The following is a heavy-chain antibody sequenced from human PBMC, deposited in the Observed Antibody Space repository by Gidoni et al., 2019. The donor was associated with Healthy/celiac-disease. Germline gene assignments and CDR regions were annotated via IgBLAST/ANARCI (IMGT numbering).Heavy chain of an antibody. CDR3: ARGLSTINGMDV. J-gene: IGHJ6*02. CDR2: IYYSGST. Sequence: QLQLQESGPGLVKPSETLSLTCTVSGGSISSSSYYWGWIRQPPGKGLEWIGSIYYSGSTYYNPSLKSRVTISVDTSKNQFSLKLSSVTAADTAVYYCARGLSTINGMDVWGQGTTVTVSS. V-gene: IGHV4-39*01. CDR1: GGSISSSSYY. D-gene: IGHD6-19*01.